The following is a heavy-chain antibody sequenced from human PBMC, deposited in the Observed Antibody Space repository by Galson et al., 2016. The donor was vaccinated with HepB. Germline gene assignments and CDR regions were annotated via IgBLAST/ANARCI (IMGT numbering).Heavy chain of an antibody. CDR1: GFTFSSHG. V-gene: IGHV3-33*01. Sequence: SLRLSCAASGFTFSSHGMHWVRQTPGKGLEWVALIWSDGSNNYYADSVKGRFTISRDNSKNTLYLRMNSLTADDTAVYSCAREAAVAAFAVLWGWGQGTLVTVSS. CDR2: IWSDGSNN. D-gene: IGHD6-19*01. J-gene: IGHJ4*02. CDR3: AREAAVAAFAVLWG.